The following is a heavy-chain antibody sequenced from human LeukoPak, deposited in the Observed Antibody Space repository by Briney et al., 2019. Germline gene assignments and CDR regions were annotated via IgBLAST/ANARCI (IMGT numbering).Heavy chain of an antibody. CDR2: INPSGGST. V-gene: IGHV1-46*01. D-gene: IGHD6-19*01. CDR3: ARVVGSSGWPGNNWFDP. CDR1: GYTFTSYD. J-gene: IGHJ5*02. Sequence: ASVKVSCKASGYTFTSYDINWVRQAPGQGLEWMGIINPSGGSTSYAQKFQGRVTMTRDTSTSTVYMELSSLRSEDTAVYYCARVVGSSGWPGNNWFDPWGQGTLVTVSS.